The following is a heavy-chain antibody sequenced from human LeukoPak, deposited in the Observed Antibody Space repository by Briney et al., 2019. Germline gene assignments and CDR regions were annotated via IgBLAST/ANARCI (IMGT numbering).Heavy chain of an antibody. CDR1: GFTFSGYW. D-gene: IGHD3-3*01. V-gene: IGHV3-7*03. CDR3: AKDRRITIFGVVTRSRLDP. Sequence: GGSLRLSCAASGFTFSGYWMSWVRQAPGKGLEWVANIKQDGSEKYYVDSVKGRFTISRDNAKNSLYLQMNSLRAEDTAVYYCAKDRRITIFGVVTRSRLDPWGQGTLVTVSS. J-gene: IGHJ5*02. CDR2: IKQDGSEK.